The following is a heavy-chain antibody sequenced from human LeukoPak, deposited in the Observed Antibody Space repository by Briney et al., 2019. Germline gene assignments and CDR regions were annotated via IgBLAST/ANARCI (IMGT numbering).Heavy chain of an antibody. CDR1: GYIFTGYY. CDR2: INPNSGGT. J-gene: IGHJ5*02. V-gene: IGHV1-2*02. CDR3: AREGVGIAADNNWFDP. Sequence: EASVKVSCKASGYIFTGYYMHWVRQTPGQGLEWMGWINPNSGGTNFAQKFQGRVTMTRDTSISTVYMELSRLKYEDTAVYYCAREGVGIAADNNWFDPWGQGTLVTVSS. D-gene: IGHD6-25*01.